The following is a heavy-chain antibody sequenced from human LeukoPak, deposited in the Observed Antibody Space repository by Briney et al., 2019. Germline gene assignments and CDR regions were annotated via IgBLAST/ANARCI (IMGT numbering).Heavy chain of an antibody. CDR3: ARSFGASGWYSPDY. J-gene: IGHJ4*02. Sequence: ASVKVSCTASGYTFTGYYMHWVRQAPGQGLEWMGWINPNSGGTNYAQKFQGRVTMTRDTSISTAYMELSRLRSDDTAVYYCARSFGASGWYSPDYRGQGTLVTVSS. CDR1: GYTFTGYY. V-gene: IGHV1-2*02. CDR2: INPNSGGT. D-gene: IGHD6-13*01.